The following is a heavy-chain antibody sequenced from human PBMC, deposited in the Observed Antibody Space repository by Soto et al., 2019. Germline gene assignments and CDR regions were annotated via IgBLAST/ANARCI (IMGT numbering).Heavy chain of an antibody. J-gene: IGHJ6*02. CDR3: ATRTEDYYHYVLDF. V-gene: IGHV5-51*01. CDR1: GYSFTSYW. CDR2: IYPSDSDS. Sequence: GESLKISCKGSGYSFTSYWIAWVRQMPGKGLEWMGIIYPSDSDSRYSPAFQGQVTISADKSISTAYLQWSSLKASDTAMYFCATRTEDYYHYVLDFWGQGSTVIVSS.